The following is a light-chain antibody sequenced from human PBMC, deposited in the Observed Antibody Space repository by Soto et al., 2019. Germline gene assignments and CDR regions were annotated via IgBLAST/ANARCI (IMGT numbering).Light chain of an antibody. J-gene: IGLJ1*01. V-gene: IGLV1-40*01. CDR3: QSYDSSLSGYV. CDR1: SSNIGAGYD. CDR2: GNT. Sequence: QSVLTQPPSVSGAPGQRVTISCTGSSSNIGAGYDVSWYQQLPGTATKFLIYGNTDRPSGVPDRFSGSKSGTSASLAITGLQAEDEADYYCQSYDSSLSGYVFGTGTKLTVL.